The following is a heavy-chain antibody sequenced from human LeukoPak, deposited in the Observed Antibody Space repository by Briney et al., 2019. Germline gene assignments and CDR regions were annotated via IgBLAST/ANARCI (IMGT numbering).Heavy chain of an antibody. CDR1: GGSISSYY. CDR2: IYYSGST. J-gene: IGHJ4*02. Sequence: SETLSLTCTVSGGSISSYYWSWIRQPPGKGLEWIGYIYYSGSTYYNPSLKSRVTISVDTSKNQFSLKLSSVTAADTAVYYCARDLGRYSSSWYYFGYWGQGTLVTVSS. D-gene: IGHD6-13*01. CDR3: ARDLGRYSSSWYYFGY. V-gene: IGHV4-59*12.